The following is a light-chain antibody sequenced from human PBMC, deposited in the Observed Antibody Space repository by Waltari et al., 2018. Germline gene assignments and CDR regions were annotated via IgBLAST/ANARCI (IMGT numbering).Light chain of an antibody. V-gene: IGKV3-20*01. Sequence: EIVLTQSPGTLSLPPGERATLSCRASQSVSRTLAWYQQKPGQAPRLLIFGASNRVTGIPDRFSGSGSGTDFSLIITRLEPEDSAMYYCQHYVRLPATFGQGTKVEIK. CDR3: QHYVRLPAT. CDR2: GAS. J-gene: IGKJ1*01. CDR1: QSVSRT.